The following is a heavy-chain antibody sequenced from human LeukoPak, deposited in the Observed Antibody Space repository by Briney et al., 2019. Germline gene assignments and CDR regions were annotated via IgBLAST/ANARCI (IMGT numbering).Heavy chain of an antibody. D-gene: IGHD3-10*01. CDR3: AKLSLSGRSQSADY. V-gene: IGHV3-23*01. J-gene: IGHJ4*02. CDR1: GLTFNSYS. CDR2: VSTNGDVT. Sequence: GGSLRLSCVASGLTFNSYSMSWVRQAPGMGLEWVSVVSTNGDVTFYADSVKGRFTISRDNSKNTLFLQMKSLRAEDTAVYYCAKLSLSGRSQSADYWGQGTLVTVSS.